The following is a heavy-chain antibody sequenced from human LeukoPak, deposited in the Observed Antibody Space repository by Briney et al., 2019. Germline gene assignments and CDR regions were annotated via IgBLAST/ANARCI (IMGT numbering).Heavy chain of an antibody. Sequence: SETLSLTCTVSGGSISSGSYYWSWIRQPAGQGLEWIGRIYTSGSTNYNPSLKSRVTISVDTSKNQFSLKLSSVTAADTAVYYCARTTEGGYSYGYFYYYYMGVWGKGTTVTISS. CDR1: GGSISSGSYY. J-gene: IGHJ6*03. CDR3: ARTTEGGYSYGYFYYYYMGV. D-gene: IGHD5-18*01. CDR2: IYTSGST. V-gene: IGHV4-61*02.